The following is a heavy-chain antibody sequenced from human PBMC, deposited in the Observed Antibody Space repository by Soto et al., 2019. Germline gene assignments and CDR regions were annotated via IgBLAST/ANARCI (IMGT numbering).Heavy chain of an antibody. D-gene: IGHD3-3*01. V-gene: IGHV2-5*02. CDR3: AHRVLRTVFGLVTTTAIFFDF. Sequence: QITLNESGPTVVRPTETLTLTCRFSGFSLTTSGVGVGWIRRSPGKAPEWLALIYWDDDKRYSASLKSRLTITKDTSKNQVVLTVSDLDPTDTATYYCAHRVLRTVFGLVTTTAIFFDFWGPGTPVAVSS. J-gene: IGHJ4*02. CDR1: GFSLTTSGVG. CDR2: IYWDDDK.